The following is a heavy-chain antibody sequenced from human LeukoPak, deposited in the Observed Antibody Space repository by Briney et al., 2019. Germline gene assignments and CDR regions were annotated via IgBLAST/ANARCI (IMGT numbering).Heavy chain of an antibody. D-gene: IGHD3-3*01. CDR2: IYPGDSDT. CDR3: ARVHQDFWSGYYYYMDV. J-gene: IGHJ6*03. Sequence: GESLKISCKGSGYSFTSYWIGWVRQLPGKGLEWMGIIYPGDSDTRYSPSFQGQVTISADKSISTAYLQWSSLKASDTAMYYCARVHQDFWSGYYYYMDVWGKGTTVTVSS. V-gene: IGHV5-51*01. CDR1: GYSFTSYW.